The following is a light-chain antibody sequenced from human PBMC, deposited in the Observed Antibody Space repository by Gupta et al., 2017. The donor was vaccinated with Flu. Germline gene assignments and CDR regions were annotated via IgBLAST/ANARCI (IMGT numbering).Light chain of an antibody. CDR3: RQSDITPRT. CDR1: EHVTSY. J-gene: IGKJ1*01. Sequence: PSSLSASVGDRVTLTCRTSEHVTSYLSWYQQKPGKAPKLLIYASSTLRSGVPSKFSGRGSGTEVTLTISRFQPEDSATYYCRQSDITPRTFGQGTRVEIK. CDR2: ASS. V-gene: IGKV1-39*01.